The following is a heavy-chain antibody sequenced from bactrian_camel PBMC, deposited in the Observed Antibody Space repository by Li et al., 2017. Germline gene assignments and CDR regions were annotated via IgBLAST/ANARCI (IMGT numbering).Heavy chain of an antibody. CDR3: AADLKSRGSWYFRRAADFDF. CDR1: GYSDCRYD. J-gene: IGHJ6*01. V-gene: IGHV3S10*01. CDR2: VDRDGDT. Sequence: VQLVESGGGSVQAGGSLRLSCAVSGYSDCRYDMSWYRQRPGKEREFVSKVDRDGDTTYAASVKGRFAISLDNNANNLYLQMNTLKPEDTGMYYCAADLKSRGSWYFRRAADFDFWGLGTQVTVS. D-gene: IGHD6*01.